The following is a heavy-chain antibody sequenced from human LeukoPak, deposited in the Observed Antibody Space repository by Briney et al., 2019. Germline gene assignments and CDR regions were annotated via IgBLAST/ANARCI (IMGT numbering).Heavy chain of an antibody. D-gene: IGHD2-15*01. Sequence: ASVKVSCKASGYTFTGYYIHWVRQAPGQGLEWMGRVDPNSGGTNYAQKFQGRVTMTRDTSISTAYMELSRLRSDDTAVYYCARVRGFGCSGGSCYPANWYDPWGQGTLVTVSS. CDR1: GYTFTGYY. CDR3: ARVRGFGCSGGSCYPANWYDP. V-gene: IGHV1-2*06. J-gene: IGHJ5*02. CDR2: VDPNSGGT.